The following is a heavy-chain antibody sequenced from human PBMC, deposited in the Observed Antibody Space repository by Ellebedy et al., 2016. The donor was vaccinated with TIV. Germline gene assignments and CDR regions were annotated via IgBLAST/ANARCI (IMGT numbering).Heavy chain of an antibody. CDR1: GFTFSDYY. J-gene: IGHJ4*02. Sequence: PGGSLRLSCAASGFTFSDYYMSWIRQAPGKGLEWVSYISSSISYTNYAYSVKGRFTISRDNAKNSLYLQLTSLRAEDTAVYYCARDYYGSGSYSSDWGQGTLVTVSS. D-gene: IGHD3-10*01. CDR2: ISSSISYT. CDR3: ARDYYGSGSYSSD. V-gene: IGHV3-11*06.